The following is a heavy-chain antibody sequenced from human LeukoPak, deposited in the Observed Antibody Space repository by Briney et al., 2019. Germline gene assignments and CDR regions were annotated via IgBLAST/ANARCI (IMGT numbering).Heavy chain of an antibody. D-gene: IGHD6-19*01. Sequence: GGSLRLSCAASGFPFSSYAMSWVRQAPGKGLEWVSPINGSGGSTYYADSVKGRFTISRDNSKNTLYLQMNSLRAEDTAVYYCAKDQGGGYSSGSYYYMDVWGKGTTVTVSS. CDR3: AKDQGGGYSSGSYYYMDV. V-gene: IGHV3-23*01. CDR2: INGSGGST. CDR1: GFPFSSYA. J-gene: IGHJ6*03.